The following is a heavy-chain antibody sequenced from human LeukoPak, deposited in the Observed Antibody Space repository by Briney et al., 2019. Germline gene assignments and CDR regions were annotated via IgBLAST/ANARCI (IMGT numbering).Heavy chain of an antibody. Sequence: GGSLRLSCAASGFTFSTYSMNWVRQAPGKGLEWVANIKRDGSEKYYVDSVKGRFTISRDNAKNSLDLQMNSLRVEDTAVYYCARLGPASSGWPESFDYWGQGTLVTVSS. CDR2: IKRDGSEK. J-gene: IGHJ4*02. V-gene: IGHV3-7*03. D-gene: IGHD6-19*01. CDR1: GFTFSTYS. CDR3: ARLGPASSGWPESFDY.